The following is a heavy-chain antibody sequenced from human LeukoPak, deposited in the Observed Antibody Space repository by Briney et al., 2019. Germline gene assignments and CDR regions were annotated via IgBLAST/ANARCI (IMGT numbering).Heavy chain of an antibody. CDR3: ARAVVRGVLHGFDP. CDR1: GGSFSGYY. CDR2: INHSGST. V-gene: IGHV4-34*01. J-gene: IGHJ5*02. D-gene: IGHD3-10*01. Sequence: PSETLSLTCAVYGGSFSGYYWSWIRQPPGKGLEWIGEINHSGSTNYNPSLKSRVTISVDTSKNQFSLKLSSVTAADTAVYYCARAVVRGVLHGFDPWSQGTLVTVSS.